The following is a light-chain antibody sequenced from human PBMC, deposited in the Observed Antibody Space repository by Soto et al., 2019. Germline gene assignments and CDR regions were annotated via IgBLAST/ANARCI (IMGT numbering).Light chain of an antibody. CDR1: RSNIGAGYD. CDR2: VTN. V-gene: IGLV1-40*01. CDR3: QTYDSSLSGSI. Sequence: QSVLTQPPSVSGAPGQRVTISCTGGRSNIGAGYDVHWYQQLPGTAPKLLIYVTNNRPSGVPDRFSGSKSGTSASLAITGLRAEDEADYYCQTYDSSLSGSIFGGGTKVTVL. J-gene: IGLJ2*01.